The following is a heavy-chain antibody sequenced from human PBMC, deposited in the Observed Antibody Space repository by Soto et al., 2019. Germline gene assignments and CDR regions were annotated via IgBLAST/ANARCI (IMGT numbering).Heavy chain of an antibody. V-gene: IGHV1-69*12. D-gene: IGHD3-10*01. CDR1: GGTFSSYA. Sequence: QVQLVQSGAEVKKPGSSVKVSCKASGGTFSSYAISWVRQAPGQGLEWMGGIIPIFGTANYAQKFQGRVTITADESTSTAYMELSSLRSEDTAVYYCARPATGSSWGFTPGSPYYYGMDVWGQGTTVTVSS. J-gene: IGHJ6*02. CDR2: IIPIFGTA. CDR3: ARPATGSSWGFTPGSPYYYGMDV.